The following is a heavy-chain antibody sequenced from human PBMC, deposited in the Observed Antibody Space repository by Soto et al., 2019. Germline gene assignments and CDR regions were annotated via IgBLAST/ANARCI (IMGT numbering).Heavy chain of an antibody. Sequence: SETLSLTCTVSGGSISSNSYYWDWIRQPPGKGLEWIGSMYYSGATYHNPSLQSRVTISVDTSKNQFSLHLSSVTAADTAVYYCARHAAYDSVWGKSDGSDYWGQGTLVTVPQ. CDR3: ARHAAYDSVWGKSDGSDY. J-gene: IGHJ4*02. CDR2: MYYSGAT. CDR1: GGSISSNSYY. D-gene: IGHD3-16*01. V-gene: IGHV4-39*01.